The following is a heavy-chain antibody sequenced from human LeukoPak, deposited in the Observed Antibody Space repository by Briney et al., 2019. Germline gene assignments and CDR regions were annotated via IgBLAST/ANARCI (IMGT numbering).Heavy chain of an antibody. CDR3: ARDDSYGDYPGFDY. CDR2: ISSSSSYI. D-gene: IGHD4-17*01. V-gene: IGHV3-21*01. J-gene: IGHJ4*02. Sequence: GSLRLSCAASGFTFSSYWMSWVRQAPGKGLEWVSSISSSSSYIYYADSVKGQFTISRDNAKNSLYLQMNSLRAEDTAVYYCARDDSYGDYPGFDYWGQGTLVTVSS. CDR1: GFTFSSYW.